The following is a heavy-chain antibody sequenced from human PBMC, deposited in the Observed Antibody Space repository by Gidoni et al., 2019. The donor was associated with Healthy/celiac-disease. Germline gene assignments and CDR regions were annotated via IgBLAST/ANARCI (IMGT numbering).Heavy chain of an antibody. CDR2: ISYAGSNE. V-gene: IGHV3-30*01. J-gene: IGHJ4*02. CDR3: ARGREYDYVWGSYRYSDRFDY. CDR1: GSTVSSYA. Sequence: QVQLVEHGGGVAQPGRSLRLACEASGSTVSSYAMHCARRAPGKGLEWVAVISYAGSNEYSADSVKGRFTISRDNSKNTLYLQMNSLRAEDTAVYYCARGREYDYVWGSYRYSDRFDYWGQGTLVTVSS. D-gene: IGHD3-16*02.